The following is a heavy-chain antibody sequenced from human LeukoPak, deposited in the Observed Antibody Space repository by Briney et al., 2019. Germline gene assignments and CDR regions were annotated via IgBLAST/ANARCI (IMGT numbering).Heavy chain of an antibody. D-gene: IGHD3-10*01. CDR2: IYTSGST. J-gene: IGHJ6*02. V-gene: IGHV4-4*07. CDR1: GGSISSYY. Sequence: SETLSLTCTVSGGSISSYYWSWIRQPAGKGLEWIGRIYTSGSTNYNPSLKSRVTMSVDTSKNQFSLKLSSVTAADTAVYYCARDLHSGSPYYYYYGMDVWGQGTTVTVSS. CDR3: ARDLHSGSPYYYYYGMDV.